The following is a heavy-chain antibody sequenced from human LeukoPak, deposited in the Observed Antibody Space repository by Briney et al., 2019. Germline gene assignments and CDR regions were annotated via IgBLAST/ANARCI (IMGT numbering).Heavy chain of an antibody. Sequence: GGSLRLSCAASGFTFDDYGMSWVRQAPGKGLEWVSAISGSGGSTYYADSVKGRFTISRDNSKNTLYLQMNSLRAEDTAVYYCAKGPRAYYDILTGYCPLDYWGQGTLVTVSS. V-gene: IGHV3-23*01. D-gene: IGHD3-9*01. CDR2: ISGSGGST. J-gene: IGHJ4*02. CDR3: AKGPRAYYDILTGYCPLDY. CDR1: GFTFDDYG.